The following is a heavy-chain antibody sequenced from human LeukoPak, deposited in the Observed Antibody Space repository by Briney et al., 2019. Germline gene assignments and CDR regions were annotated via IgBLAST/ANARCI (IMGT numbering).Heavy chain of an antibody. V-gene: IGHV3-23*01. CDR2: ISGSGGTA. CDR3: AKDIVVVVAATLVFDS. CDR1: GFTFRSYA. J-gene: IGHJ4*02. D-gene: IGHD2-15*01. Sequence: PGGSLRLSCAGSGFTFRSYAMNWVRQAPGKGLEWVSVISGSGGTAYYADSVKGRFTISRDNSRSMLYLQMNSLTAEDTAIYYCAKDIVVVVAATLVFDSWSQGTVVTVSS.